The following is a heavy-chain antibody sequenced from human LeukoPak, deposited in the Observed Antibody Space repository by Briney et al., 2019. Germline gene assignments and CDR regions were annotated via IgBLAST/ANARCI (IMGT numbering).Heavy chain of an antibody. CDR3: AVERRTSWQTGAFDY. D-gene: IGHD3-9*01. CDR2: VDYIWNT. Sequence: PSETLSLTCSVSGASIDNYFWPWIRQPPGRGLEWIGYVDYIWNTDYNPSLKSRVTISVHMSKRRFSLNLSAVAAADTAVYYYAVERRTSWQTGAFDYWRQGILLTVSS. V-gene: IGHV4-59*01. J-gene: IGHJ4*02. CDR1: GASIDNYF.